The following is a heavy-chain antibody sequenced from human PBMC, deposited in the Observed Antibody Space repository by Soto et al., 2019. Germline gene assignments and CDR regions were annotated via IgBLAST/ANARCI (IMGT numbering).Heavy chain of an antibody. CDR1: GGTFSSFA. J-gene: IGHJ5*02. Sequence: SVKVSCKASGGTFSSFAISWVRQAPGQGLEWMGGIIPIFGTANYAQKFQGRVTITADESTSTAYMGLSSLRSEDTAVYYCAREEYAAVTTGTTGDWFDPWGQGTLVTVSS. CDR3: AREEYAAVTTGTTGDWFDP. CDR2: IIPIFGTA. V-gene: IGHV1-69*13. D-gene: IGHD1-1*01.